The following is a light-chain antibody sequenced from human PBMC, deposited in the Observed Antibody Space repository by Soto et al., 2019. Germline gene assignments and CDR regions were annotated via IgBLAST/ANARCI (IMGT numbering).Light chain of an antibody. CDR2: DIS. CDR3: QQRSSWPT. V-gene: IGKV3-11*01. CDR1: QSVSRY. Sequence: EIVLTQSPATLSLSPGERATLSCRASQSVSRYLAWYQQKPGQAPRLLIYDISHRATGIPARFSGSGSGTDFTLTISSLEPEDFTVYYCQQRSSWPTFGGGTKVEIK. J-gene: IGKJ4*01.